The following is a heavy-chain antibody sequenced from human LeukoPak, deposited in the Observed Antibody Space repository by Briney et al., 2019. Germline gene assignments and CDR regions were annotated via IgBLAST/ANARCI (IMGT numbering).Heavy chain of an antibody. J-gene: IGHJ4*02. V-gene: IGHV3-23*01. CDR2: ITGSGDNT. Sequence: GGSLRLSCAASGFTFNSHDMGWVRQAPGKGLEWVSRITGSGDNTYYADSVRGRFTISRDNSKNTVHLQMNRLTAEDTAMYYCARRYCTNGNCVCFTPDCWGQGTLVAVSS. D-gene: IGHD2-8*01. CDR3: ARRYCTNGNCVCFTPDC. CDR1: GFTFNSHD.